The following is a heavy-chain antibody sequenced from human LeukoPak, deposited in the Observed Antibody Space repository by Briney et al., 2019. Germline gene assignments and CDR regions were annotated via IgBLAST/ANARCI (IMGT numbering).Heavy chain of an antibody. J-gene: IGHJ4*02. D-gene: IGHD5-12*01. Sequence: GASVKVSCKASGYTFTGYYMHWVRQAPGQGLEWMGWINPNSGDTNYAQKFQGRVTMTRDTSISTAYMELSRLRSDDTAVYYCASRVGYETTPFDYGSQGTLVTVSA. CDR3: ASRVGYETTPFDY. V-gene: IGHV1-2*02. CDR1: GYTFTGYY. CDR2: INPNSGDT.